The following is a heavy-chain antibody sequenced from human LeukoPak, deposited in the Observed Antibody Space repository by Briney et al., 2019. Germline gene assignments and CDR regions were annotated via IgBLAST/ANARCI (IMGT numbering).Heavy chain of an antibody. CDR1: GGSISSGGYY. CDR2: IYHSGST. J-gene: IGHJ5*02. CDR3: ARAPGYSYGVNWFDP. D-gene: IGHD5-18*01. Sequence: SQTLSLTCTVSGGSISSGGYYWSWIRQPPGKGLEWIGYIYHSGSTYYNPSLKSRVTISVDTSKNHFSLKLSSVTAADTAVYYCARAPGYSYGVNWFDPWGQGTLVTVSS. V-gene: IGHV4-30-2*01.